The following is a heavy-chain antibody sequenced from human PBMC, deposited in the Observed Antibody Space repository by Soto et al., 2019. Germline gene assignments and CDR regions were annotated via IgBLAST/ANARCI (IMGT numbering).Heavy chain of an antibody. D-gene: IGHD2-15*01. CDR3: ARGGVEIAATPHHDYYRMDV. CDR2: ISAYNGNT. J-gene: IGHJ6*02. Sequence: APANGSSKDGRWTLSSYVLVWVAQCRGRGLEWMGWISAYNGNTNYAQKLQGRVTMTTDTSTSTAYMELSSLRSEDTAVYYGARGGVEIAATPHHDYYRMDVGGQGTTVTV. CDR1: RWTLSSYV. V-gene: IGHV1-18*01.